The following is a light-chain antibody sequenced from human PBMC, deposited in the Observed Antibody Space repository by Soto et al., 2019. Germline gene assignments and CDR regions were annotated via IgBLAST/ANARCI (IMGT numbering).Light chain of an antibody. CDR1: SSDVGDDNF. Sequence: QSVLTQPASVSGSPGQSITISCTGTSSDVGDDNFVSWYQHHPGKAPKLIIYEVTNRPSGVSHRFSGSKSGNTASLTISGLQFAEEEDDYCSSYTTINTLLFVFGNGTKVTVL. J-gene: IGLJ1*01. CDR2: EVT. V-gene: IGLV2-14*01. CDR3: SSYTTINTLLFV.